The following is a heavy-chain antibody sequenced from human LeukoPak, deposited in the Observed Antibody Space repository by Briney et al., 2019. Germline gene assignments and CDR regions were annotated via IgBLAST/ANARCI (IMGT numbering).Heavy chain of an antibody. CDR1: GGSISSSSYY. CDR3: ARGFGYGGNFLVY. D-gene: IGHD4-23*01. J-gene: IGHJ4*02. CDR2: IYYSGNT. Sequence: PSETLSLTCTVSGGSISSSSYYWGWIRQPPGKGLEWIGYIYYSGNTNYNPSLKSRVTISVDTSKNQFSLKLSSVTAADTAVYYCARGFGYGGNFLVYWGQGTLVTVSS. V-gene: IGHV4-61*05.